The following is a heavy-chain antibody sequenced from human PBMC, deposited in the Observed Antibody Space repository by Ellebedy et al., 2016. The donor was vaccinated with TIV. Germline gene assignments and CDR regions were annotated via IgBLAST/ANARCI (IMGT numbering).Heavy chain of an antibody. Sequence: MPGGSLRLSCTVSGGSIRGFYWSRIRQPPGKGLEWIGYIFYNGSTNYNPSLKSRVTISVDTSKNQFSLKLSSVTAADTAAYYCARPPIVGGTVAFDYWGQGILVTVSS. CDR1: GGSIRGFY. V-gene: IGHV4-59*08. CDR3: ARPPIVGGTVAFDY. D-gene: IGHD1-26*01. CDR2: IFYNGST. J-gene: IGHJ4*02.